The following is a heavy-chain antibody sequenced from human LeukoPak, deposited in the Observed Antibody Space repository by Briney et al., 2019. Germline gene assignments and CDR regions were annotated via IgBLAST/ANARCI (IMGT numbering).Heavy chain of an antibody. Sequence: GGSLRLSCAASEFTFSTYCMHWVRQAPGKGLEWVAVISYDGSYKFYADSVKGRFTISRDNSKSTLYLQMNSLRAEDTAVYYCAKDRYSGLNTIDYWGQGTLVTVSS. J-gene: IGHJ4*02. V-gene: IGHV3-30*18. CDR2: ISYDGSYK. CDR1: EFTFSTYC. CDR3: AKDRYSGLNTIDY. D-gene: IGHD6-13*01.